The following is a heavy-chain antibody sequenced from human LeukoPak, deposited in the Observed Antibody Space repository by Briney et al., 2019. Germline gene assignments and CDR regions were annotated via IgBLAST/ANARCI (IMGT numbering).Heavy chain of an antibody. CDR1: GFTFSSYS. V-gene: IGHV3-21*01. D-gene: IGHD4-17*01. CDR2: ISSSSSYI. J-gene: IGHJ4*02. Sequence: GGSLRLSCAASGFTFSSYSMNWVRQAPGKGLEWVSSISSSSSYIYYADSVKGRFTISRDNAKNSLYLQMNSLRAEDTAGYYCARGSQDHGDYDQGFDYWGQGTLVTVSS. CDR3: ARGSQDHGDYDQGFDY.